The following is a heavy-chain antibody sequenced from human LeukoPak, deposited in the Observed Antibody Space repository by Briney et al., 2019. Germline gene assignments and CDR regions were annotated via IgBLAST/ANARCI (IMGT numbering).Heavy chain of an antibody. Sequence: GASVTVSCKASGYTFTSYGISWVRQAPGQGLEWTGWISAYNGNTNYAQKLQGRVTMTTDTSTSTAYMELRSLRSDDTAVYYCARVEGITFGGVIVMGDYWGQGTLVTVSS. D-gene: IGHD3-16*02. V-gene: IGHV1-18*01. J-gene: IGHJ4*02. CDR2: ISAYNGNT. CDR1: GYTFTSYG. CDR3: ARVEGITFGGVIVMGDY.